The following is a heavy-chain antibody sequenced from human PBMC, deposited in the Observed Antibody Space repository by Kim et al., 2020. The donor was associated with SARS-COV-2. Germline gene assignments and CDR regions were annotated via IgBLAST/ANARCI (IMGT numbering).Heavy chain of an antibody. CDR3: AKGDDYGDWAKYFQH. CDR1: GFTFDDYT. J-gene: IGHJ1*01. CDR2: ISWDGGST. V-gene: IGHV3-43*01. Sequence: GGSLRLSCAASGFTFDDYTMHWVRQAPGKGLEWVSLISWDGGSTYYADSVKGRFTISRDNSKNSLYLQMNSLRTEDTALYYCAKGDDYGDWAKYFQHWGQGTLVTVSS. D-gene: IGHD4-17*01.